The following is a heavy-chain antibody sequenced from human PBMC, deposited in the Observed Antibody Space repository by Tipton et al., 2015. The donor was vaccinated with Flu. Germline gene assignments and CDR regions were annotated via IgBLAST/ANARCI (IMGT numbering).Heavy chain of an antibody. CDR3: ARGLRGYSYGLGY. V-gene: IGHV1-2*02. J-gene: IGHJ4*02. CDR2: INSNSGGT. CDR1: GYTFTGYY. D-gene: IGHD5-18*01. Sequence: QVQLVQSGAEVKKPGASVKVSCKASGYTFTGYYMHWVRQAPGQGLEWMGWINSNSGGTNYARKFQGRVTMTRDTSISTAYMELSRLRSDDTAVYYCARGLRGYSYGLGYWGQGTLVTVSS.